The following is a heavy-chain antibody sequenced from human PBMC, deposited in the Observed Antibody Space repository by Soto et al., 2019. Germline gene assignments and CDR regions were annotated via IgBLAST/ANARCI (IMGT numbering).Heavy chain of an antibody. CDR2: INHSGST. Sequence: QVQLQQWGAGLLKPSKTLSLTCAVYGGSFSGYYWSWIRQPPGKGLEWIGEINHSGSTNYNPSLKSRVTISVDTSKNQFSLKLSSVTAADTAVYYCARGGGYYYDSSGYYSGYYYGMDVWGQGTTVTVSS. V-gene: IGHV4-34*01. CDR1: GGSFSGYY. CDR3: ARGGGYYYDSSGYYSGYYYGMDV. D-gene: IGHD3-22*01. J-gene: IGHJ6*02.